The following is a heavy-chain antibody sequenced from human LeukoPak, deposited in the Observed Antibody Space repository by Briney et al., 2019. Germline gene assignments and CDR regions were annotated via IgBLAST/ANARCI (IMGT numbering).Heavy chain of an antibody. J-gene: IGHJ4*02. Sequence: GGSLRLSCAASGFTFSDYYMSWIRQAPGKGLEWLSYISNTLTGESTYYVDSMRGRFTISRDNAKKSLYLQMNSLRAEDTAVYYCARWTTSNWYSFDYWGQGSLVTVSS. CDR2: ISNTLTGEST. D-gene: IGHD6-13*01. CDR3: ARWTTSNWYSFDY. V-gene: IGHV3-11*04. CDR1: GFTFSDYY.